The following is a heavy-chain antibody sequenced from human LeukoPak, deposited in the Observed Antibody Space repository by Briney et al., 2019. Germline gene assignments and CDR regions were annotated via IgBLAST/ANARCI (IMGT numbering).Heavy chain of an antibody. V-gene: IGHV1-3*02. D-gene: IGHD3-9*01. CDR3: ARAGYDILTGYYSPRLDY. Sequence: ASVKVSCKASGYTFTSYAMHWVRQAPGQRLEWMGWSNAGNGNTKYSQEFQGRVTITRDTSASTAYMELSSLRSEDMAVYYCARAGYDILTGYYSPRLDYWGQGTPVTVSS. CDR1: GYTFTSYA. CDR2: SNAGNGNT. J-gene: IGHJ4*02.